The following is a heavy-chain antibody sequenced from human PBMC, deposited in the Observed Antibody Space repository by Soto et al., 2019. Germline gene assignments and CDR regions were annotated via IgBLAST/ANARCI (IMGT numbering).Heavy chain of an antibody. CDR3: ARVRGSGSYAAYYFDS. J-gene: IGHJ4*01. V-gene: IGHV4-31*03. D-gene: IGHD3-10*01. CDR2: IHYSGST. Sequence: PSETLSLTCTVSGGSISNGGYYWNWVRQHPGKGLEWIGYIHYSGSTWYNPSLESRVTISVDTSKDQFSLKLRSVTAADTAVYYCARVRGSGSYAAYYFDSWGQGTLGTVSA. CDR1: GGSISNGGYY.